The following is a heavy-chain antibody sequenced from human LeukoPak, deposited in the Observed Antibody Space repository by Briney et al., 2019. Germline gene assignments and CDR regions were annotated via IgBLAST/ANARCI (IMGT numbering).Heavy chain of an antibody. CDR3: ARDGTIYYYYMDV. CDR2: INPNSGGT. CDR1: GYTFTGYY. J-gene: IGHJ6*03. Sequence: ASVKVSCKASGYTFTGYYMHSVRQAPGQGLEWMGRINPNSGGTNYAQKFQGRVTMTRDTSISTAYMELSRLRSDDTAVYYCARDGTIYYYYMDVWGKGTTVTVSS. D-gene: IGHD3-9*01. V-gene: IGHV1-2*06.